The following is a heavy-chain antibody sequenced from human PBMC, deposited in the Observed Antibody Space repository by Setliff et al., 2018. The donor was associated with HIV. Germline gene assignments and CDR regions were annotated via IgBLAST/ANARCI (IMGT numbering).Heavy chain of an antibody. CDR2: ISSVSGSTI. CDR3: ARTNNNYYYDTSDYFAGYYFDS. Sequence: LRLSCAASGITFSNYGMHWVRQAPGKGLEWVSYISSVSGSTIYYADSVKGRFTISRDNAKNSMFLQMNSLRAEDTAVYYCARTNNNYYYDTSDYFAGYYFDSWGQGTLVTVSS. D-gene: IGHD3-22*01. CDR1: GITFSNYG. J-gene: IGHJ4*02. V-gene: IGHV3-48*01.